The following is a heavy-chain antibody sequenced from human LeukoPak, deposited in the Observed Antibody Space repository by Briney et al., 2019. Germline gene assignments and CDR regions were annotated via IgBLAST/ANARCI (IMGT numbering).Heavy chain of an antibody. D-gene: IGHD5-24*01. CDR1: GFTVSSNY. V-gene: IGHV3-66*01. CDR2: IYSGGST. Sequence: GGSLRLSCAASGFTVSSNYMSWVRQAPGKGLEWVSVIYSGGSTYYADSVKGRFTISRDNSKNTLYLQMNSLRAEDTAVYYCASRVRDSNLLRSDGYNFDYWGQGTLVTVSS. CDR3: ASRVRDSNLLRSDGYNFDY. J-gene: IGHJ4*02.